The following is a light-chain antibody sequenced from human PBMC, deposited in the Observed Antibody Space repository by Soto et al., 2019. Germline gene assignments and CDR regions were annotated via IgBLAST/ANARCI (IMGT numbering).Light chain of an antibody. CDR3: QQYDSLPRT. CDR1: QTVGKNY. Sequence: EIVMTQSPATLSVSPGERATLSCRASQTVGKNYLAWYQQRPGQAPRLLIHGASSRATGIPDRFSGSGSGTEFTLTIGRLEPEDFAVYYCQQYDSLPRTFGQGTKVDIK. J-gene: IGKJ1*01. CDR2: GAS. V-gene: IGKV3-20*01.